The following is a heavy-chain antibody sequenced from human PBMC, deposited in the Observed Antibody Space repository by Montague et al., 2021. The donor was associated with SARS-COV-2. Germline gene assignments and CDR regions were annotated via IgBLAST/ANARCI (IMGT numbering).Heavy chain of an antibody. V-gene: IGHV4-39*07. Sequence: SETLSLTCTVSGGSISSATYYWGWIRQPPGKGLEWIGSIYYSGKSDYNPSLKSRATIFVDTSKNQFSLQLSSVTAADTAVYYCARAQPYYDLLTGIPFDVWGQGTMVTVSS. CDR1: GGSISSATYY. CDR3: ARAQPYYDLLTGIPFDV. J-gene: IGHJ3*01. CDR2: IYYSGKS. D-gene: IGHD3-9*01.